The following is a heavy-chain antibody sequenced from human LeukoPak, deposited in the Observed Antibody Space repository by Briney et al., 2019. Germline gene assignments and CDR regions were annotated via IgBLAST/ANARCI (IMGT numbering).Heavy chain of an antibody. V-gene: IGHV4-39*07. CDR2: INHSGST. CDR3: ARALSKIGLWFGELGHGSLNRFDY. Sequence: SETLSLTCTVSGGSIGSSTYYWSWIRQPPGKGLEWIGEINHSGSTNYNPSLKSRVTISVDTSKNQFSLKLSSVTAADTAVYYCARALSKIGLWFGELGHGSLNRFDYWGQGTLVTVSS. CDR1: GGSIGSSTYY. D-gene: IGHD3-10*01. J-gene: IGHJ4*02.